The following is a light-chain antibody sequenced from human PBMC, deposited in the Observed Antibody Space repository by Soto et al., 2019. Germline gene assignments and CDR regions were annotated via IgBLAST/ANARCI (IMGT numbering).Light chain of an antibody. CDR1: SRDLGGYSY. V-gene: IGLV2-14*03. Sequence: QSVLNQPAPGSGAPGQSITLPCPGSSRDLGGYSYVSWYQQHPGKAPKLMIYDVSNRPSGGSNRFSGSKSGNTASLTISGLQAEDEADYYCSSYTSSSTLVVFGTGTKVTVL. CDR3: SSYTSSSTLVV. CDR2: DVS. J-gene: IGLJ1*01.